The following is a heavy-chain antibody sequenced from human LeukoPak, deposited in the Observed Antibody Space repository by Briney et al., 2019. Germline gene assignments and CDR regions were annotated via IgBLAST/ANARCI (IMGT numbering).Heavy chain of an antibody. CDR2: IYNDGST. V-gene: IGHV4-59*02. D-gene: IGHD2-15*01. CDR1: GASVSSYY. J-gene: IGHJ4*02. CDR3: ARGGGYYAF. Sequence: SETLSLICTVSGASVSSYYWSWIRQPPGKGLEWIGYIYNDGSTNYNPSLKSRVTISVDTSKNQFSLKLSSVTAADTAVYYCARGGGYYAFWGQGTLVIVSS.